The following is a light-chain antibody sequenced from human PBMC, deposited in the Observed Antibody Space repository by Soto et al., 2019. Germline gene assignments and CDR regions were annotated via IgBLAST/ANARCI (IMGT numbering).Light chain of an antibody. V-gene: IGKV1-5*03. CDR2: NAS. J-gene: IGKJ5*01. CDR3: QQRNSYSFT. CDR1: QSISDS. Sequence: EIQMTQSPSTLSVSAGGRATITCRASQSISDSLAWYQQKPGQSPQLLIYNASNWASGIPARFSGSGSGTDFSLIISTLQPDDFAVYYCQQRNSYSFTFGRGTRVEI.